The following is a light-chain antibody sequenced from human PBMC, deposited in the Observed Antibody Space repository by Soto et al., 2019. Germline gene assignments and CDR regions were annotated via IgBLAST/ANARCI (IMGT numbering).Light chain of an antibody. CDR1: QSCLYSSNNKNY. J-gene: IGKJ4*01. CDR3: QQYYSTPPT. CDR2: WAS. V-gene: IGKV4-1*01. Sequence: DIVMTQSPDSLAVSLGERATINCKSRQSCLYSSNNKNYLAWYQQKPGQPPKLLIYWASTRESGVPDRFSGSGSGTDFTLTISSLQAEDVAVYYCQQYYSTPPTFGGGTKVDIK.